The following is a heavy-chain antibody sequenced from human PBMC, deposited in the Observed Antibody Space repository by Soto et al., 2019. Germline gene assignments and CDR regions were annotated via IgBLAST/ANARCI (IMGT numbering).Heavy chain of an antibody. Sequence: QVQLVQSGAEEKKPGASVKVSCKASGYTFTSYAMHWVRQAPGQRLEWMGWINAGNGNTEYSQKFQGRVTITTDTSASTAYKELSSLRSEDTAVYYCARGSGVVVTDWGQGTLVTVSS. CDR3: ARGSGVVVTD. J-gene: IGHJ4*02. CDR2: INAGNGNT. D-gene: IGHD2-2*01. V-gene: IGHV1-3*05. CDR1: GYTFTSYA.